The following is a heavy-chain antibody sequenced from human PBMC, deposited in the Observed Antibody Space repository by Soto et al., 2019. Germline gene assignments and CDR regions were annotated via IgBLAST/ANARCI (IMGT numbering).Heavy chain of an antibody. J-gene: IGHJ4*02. D-gene: IGHD1-26*01. V-gene: IGHV1-18*01. CDR1: GYNFTRYG. CDR2: ISAYNGNT. Sequence: GAAGKVSLKASGYNFTRYGFSWGGQAPGQGLEWMGWISAYNGNTNYEQKLQGRVTMTTDTSTSTAYMELRSLRSDDTAVYYCARDSWSGSYYFVDYWGQGTLVTVSS. CDR3: ARDSWSGSYYFVDY.